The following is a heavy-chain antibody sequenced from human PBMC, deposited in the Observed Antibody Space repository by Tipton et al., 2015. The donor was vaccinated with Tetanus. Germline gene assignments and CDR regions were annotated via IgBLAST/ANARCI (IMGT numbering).Heavy chain of an antibody. CDR1: GGSFSGYY. CDR2: INHSGST. J-gene: IGHJ2*01. CDR3: ARSQRRSSSSRFSRYFDL. D-gene: IGHD6-6*01. V-gene: IGHV4-34*01. Sequence: TLSLTCAVYGGSFSGYYWSWIRQPPGKGLEWIGEINHSGSTNYNPSLKSRVTISVDTSKNQFSLKLSSVTAADPAVYYCARSQRRSSSSRFSRYFDLWGRGTLVTVSS.